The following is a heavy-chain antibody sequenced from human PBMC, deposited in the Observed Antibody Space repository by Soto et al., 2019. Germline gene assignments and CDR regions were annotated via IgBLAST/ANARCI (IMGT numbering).Heavy chain of an antibody. CDR2: IYYSGTT. J-gene: IGHJ4*02. Sequence: SETLSLTCTVSGGSISSGGSYWSWIRQPPGKGLEGIGYIYYSGTTYFNPSLKSRVTLSVDTSKSQFSLNLSSVTAADTAVYYCVRYCSTTKCPFDYWGQGTLVTVSS. CDR1: GGSISSGGSY. D-gene: IGHD2-2*01. V-gene: IGHV4-30-4*01. CDR3: VRYCSTTKCPFDY.